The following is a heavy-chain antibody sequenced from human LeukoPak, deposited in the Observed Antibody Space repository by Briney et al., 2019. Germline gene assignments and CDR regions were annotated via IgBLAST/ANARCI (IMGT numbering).Heavy chain of an antibody. D-gene: IGHD3-3*01. CDR1: GFTVSSNY. Sequence: PGGSLRLSCAASGFTVSSNYMSWVSQAPGKGLEWVSVIYSGGSTYYADSVKGRFTISRDNSKNTLYLQMNSLRAEDTAVYYCARSYEGVVDYWGQGTLVTVSS. CDR2: IYSGGST. V-gene: IGHV3-53*01. CDR3: ARSYEGVVDY. J-gene: IGHJ4*02.